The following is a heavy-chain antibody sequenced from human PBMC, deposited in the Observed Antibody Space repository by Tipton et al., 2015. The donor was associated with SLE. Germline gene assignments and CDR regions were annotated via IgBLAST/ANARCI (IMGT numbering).Heavy chain of an antibody. J-gene: IGHJ6*02. Sequence: SLRLSCAVSGFVVSVDWMRWVRQAPGKGLEWVASIKSDGGDKYYVDSVKGRFTISRDNAKNSVYLQMDSLRVDDTAVYYCAREVGGGSGSSYYYYYGMDVWGQGTTVTVSS. CDR1: GFVVSVDW. CDR2: IKSDGGDK. D-gene: IGHD3-10*01. V-gene: IGHV3-7*01. CDR3: AREVGGGSGSSYYYYYGMDV.